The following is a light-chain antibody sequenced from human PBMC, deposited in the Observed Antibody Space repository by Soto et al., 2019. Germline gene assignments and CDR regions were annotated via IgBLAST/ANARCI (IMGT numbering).Light chain of an antibody. V-gene: IGKV3-11*01. CDR3: QQRSSWPLIP. CDR2: DAS. Sequence: EIVLTQSPATLSLSPGDRATLSCRASQSVSSYLAWYQQKPGQAPRLLIYDASNRATGIPARFSGSGSGTDFALTISSLEPEDFAVYYCQQRSSWPLIPFGQGIRLEIK. CDR1: QSVSSY. J-gene: IGKJ5*01.